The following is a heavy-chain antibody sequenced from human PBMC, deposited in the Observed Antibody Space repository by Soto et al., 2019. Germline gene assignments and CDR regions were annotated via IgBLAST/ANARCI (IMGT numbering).Heavy chain of an antibody. D-gene: IGHD3-16*01. V-gene: IGHV4-59*08. J-gene: IGHJ4*02. CDR1: GGSISSYY. CDR2: IYYSGST. Sequence: QVQLQESGPGLVKPSETLSLTCTVSGGSISSYYWSWIRQPPGKGLEWIGYIYYSGSTNYNPSLKXXVXISVDTSKNQFSLKLSLKLSSVTAADTAVYYCARRWGDYFDYWGQGTLVTVSS. CDR3: ARRWGDYFDY.